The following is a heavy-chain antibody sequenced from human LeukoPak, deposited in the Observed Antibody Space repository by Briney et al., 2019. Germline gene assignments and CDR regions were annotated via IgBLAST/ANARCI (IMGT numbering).Heavy chain of an antibody. J-gene: IGHJ3*02. V-gene: IGHV3-7*01. Sequence: GGSLRLSCAASGFTFSNYAMSWVRQAPGKGLEWVANIKQDGSEKYYVDSVKGRFTISRDNAKNSLYLQMNSLRAEDTAVYYCARDRPKGWFGDLGDAFDIWGQGTMVTVSS. CDR2: IKQDGSEK. D-gene: IGHD3-10*01. CDR1: GFTFSNYA. CDR3: ARDRPKGWFGDLGDAFDI.